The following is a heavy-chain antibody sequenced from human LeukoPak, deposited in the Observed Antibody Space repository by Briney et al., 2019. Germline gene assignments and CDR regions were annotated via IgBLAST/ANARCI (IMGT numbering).Heavy chain of an antibody. CDR1: GYTFTGDY. CDR3: ARPRAMVNDY. J-gene: IGHJ4*02. V-gene: IGHV1-2*06. D-gene: IGHD5-18*01. CDR2: INPNSGGT. Sequence: ASVKGSCKASGYTFTGDYMHWGRQAPGQGLEWMGRINPNSGGTNYAQKFQGRVTMTRDTSISTAYMELSRLRSDDTAVYYCARPRAMVNDYWGQGTLVTVSS.